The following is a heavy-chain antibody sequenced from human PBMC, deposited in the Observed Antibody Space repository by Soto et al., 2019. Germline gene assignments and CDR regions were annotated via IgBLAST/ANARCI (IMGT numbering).Heavy chain of an antibody. V-gene: IGHV3-23*01. J-gene: IGHJ4*02. CDR2: IGVYVNT. CDR3: AKESTVGSPGDYFDS. Sequence: EVELLESGGDLVQPGGSLRLSCAASGFTFSSYDMNWVRQAPGKGLEWVSAIGVYVNTYYADSVKGRFTISRDDSRNTVHLQLNSLRVDHKAVYYCAKESTVGSPGDYFDSWGQGTLVTVSS. CDR1: GFTFSSYD. D-gene: IGHD1-26*01.